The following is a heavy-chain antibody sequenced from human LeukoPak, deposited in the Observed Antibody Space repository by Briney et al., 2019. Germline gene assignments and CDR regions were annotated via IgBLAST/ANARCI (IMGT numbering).Heavy chain of an antibody. CDR1: GFTFSSSA. D-gene: IGHD3-10*01. CDR3: AKDLEYYGSGSYYSPLDY. CDR2: FSGSGGST. J-gene: IGHJ4*02. Sequence: GGSLRLSCAASGFTFSSSAMSWVRQAPGKGLEWVSLFSGSGGSTYYADSVKGRFTISRDNSKNTLYLQMNSLRAEDTAVYYCAKDLEYYGSGSYYSPLDYWGQGTLVTVSS. V-gene: IGHV3-23*01.